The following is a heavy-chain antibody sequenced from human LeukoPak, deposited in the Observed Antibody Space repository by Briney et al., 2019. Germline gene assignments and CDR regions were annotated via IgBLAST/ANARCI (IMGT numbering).Heavy chain of an antibody. D-gene: IGHD6-19*01. CDR1: GFTFSSYA. CDR2: ISYDGSNK. J-gene: IGHJ4*02. Sequence: PGRSLRLSCAASGFTFSSYAMHWVRQAPGKGLEWVAVISYDGSNKYYADSVKGRFTISRDNSKNTLYLQMNSLRAEDTAVYYCAKDPTRYSSALDYWGQGTLVTVSS. V-gene: IGHV3-30*04. CDR3: AKDPTRYSSALDY.